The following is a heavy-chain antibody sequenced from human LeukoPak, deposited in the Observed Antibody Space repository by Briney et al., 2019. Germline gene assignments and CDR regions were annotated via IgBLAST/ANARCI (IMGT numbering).Heavy chain of an antibody. Sequence: KPGGSLRLSCAASGFTFSSYAMSWVRQAPGKGLEWVSAISSSSSYIYYADSVKGRFTISRDNAKNSLYLQMNTLRAEDTAVYYCAREMILWFGEGAFDIWGQGTMVTVSS. CDR2: ISSSSSYI. V-gene: IGHV3-21*01. D-gene: IGHD3-10*01. J-gene: IGHJ3*02. CDR3: AREMILWFGEGAFDI. CDR1: GFTFSSYA.